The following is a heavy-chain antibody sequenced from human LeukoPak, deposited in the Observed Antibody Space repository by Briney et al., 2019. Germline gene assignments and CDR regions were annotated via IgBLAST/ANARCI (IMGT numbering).Heavy chain of an antibody. CDR1: GFTFSSYG. CDR3: ARLVGATTVY. J-gene: IGHJ4*02. V-gene: IGHV3-30*03. Sequence: GGSLRFSCAASGFTFSSYGMHWVRQAPGKGLEWVAVISYDGSNKYYADSVKGRFTISRDNSKNTLYLQMNSLRAEDTAVYYCARLVGATTVYWGQGTLVTVSS. D-gene: IGHD1-26*01. CDR2: ISYDGSNK.